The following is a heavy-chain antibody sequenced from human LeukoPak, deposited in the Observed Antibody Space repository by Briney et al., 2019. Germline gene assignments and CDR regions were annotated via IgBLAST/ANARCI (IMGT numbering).Heavy chain of an antibody. J-gene: IGHJ4*02. Sequence: GGSLRLSCAASGFTFSSYWMSWVRQAPGKGLEWVANIKQDGSEKYYVDSVKGRFTISRDNAKNSLYLQMNSLRAEDTAVYYCARDPRQYFDWLLPFDYWGQGTLVTVSS. CDR1: GFTFSSYW. V-gene: IGHV3-7*01. CDR3: ARDPRQYFDWLLPFDY. D-gene: IGHD3-9*01. CDR2: IKQDGSEK.